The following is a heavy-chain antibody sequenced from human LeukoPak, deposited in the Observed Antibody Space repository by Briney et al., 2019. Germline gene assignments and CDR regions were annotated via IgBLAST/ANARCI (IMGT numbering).Heavy chain of an antibody. CDR2: ISSSSSYI. V-gene: IGHV3-21*01. CDR3: ARVGDGGTVY. Sequence: GGSLRLSCAASGFTFSSYSMNWVRQAPGKGLEWISSISSSSSYIYYADSVKGRFTISRDNAKNSLYLQMNSLRAEDTAVYYCARVGDGGTVYCGQGTLVTVSS. CDR1: GFTFSSYS. D-gene: IGHD1-1*01. J-gene: IGHJ4*02.